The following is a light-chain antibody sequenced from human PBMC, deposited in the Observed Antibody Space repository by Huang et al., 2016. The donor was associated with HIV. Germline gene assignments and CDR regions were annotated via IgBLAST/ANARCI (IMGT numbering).Light chain of an antibody. CDR2: GST. Sequence: IVMTQTPATLPVSPGGRATLSCRASQSVGGNMAWYQQKPGQAPRLIIYGSTTRAAGVPARFSGSGSGTDFTLPIYNLQSEDFAVYYCQQYNNWHLTFGGGTTV. CDR1: QSVGGN. V-gene: IGKV3-15*01. CDR3: QQYNNWHLT. J-gene: IGKJ4*01.